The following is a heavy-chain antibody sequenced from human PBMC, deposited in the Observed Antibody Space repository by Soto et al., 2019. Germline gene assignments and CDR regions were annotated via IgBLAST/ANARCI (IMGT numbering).Heavy chain of an antibody. CDR1: GYTFTSYD. D-gene: IGHD3-16*01. CDR2: INAKSGDT. Sequence: ASVKVSCKASGYTFTSYDIYWVRQATGQGLEWMGWINAKSGDTFFPQRFQGKFNMTWDTSLSTAYMEVGSLTSDDTAIYYCARGNPFNYAGFDVWGQGTTVTVSS. J-gene: IGHJ6*02. V-gene: IGHV1-8*01. CDR3: ARGNPFNYAGFDV.